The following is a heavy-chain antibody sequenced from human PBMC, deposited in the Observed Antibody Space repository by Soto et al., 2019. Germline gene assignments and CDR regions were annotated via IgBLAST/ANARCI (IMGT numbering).Heavy chain of an antibody. V-gene: IGHV2-5*02. CDR1: GFSLSTSGVG. CDR3: AHRRGYYDSSGYWFDP. J-gene: IGHJ5*02. D-gene: IGHD3-22*01. Sequence: QITLKESGPTLVKPTQTLTLTCTFSGFSLSTSGVGVGWIRQPPGKALEWLALIYWDDDKRYSPSLKSRLTITKDTSKNQVVLTMTNKDPVDTATYYCAHRRGYYDSSGYWFDPWGQGTLVTVSS. CDR2: IYWDDDK.